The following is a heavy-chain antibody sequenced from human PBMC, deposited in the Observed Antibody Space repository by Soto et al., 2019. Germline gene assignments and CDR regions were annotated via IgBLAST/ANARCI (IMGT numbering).Heavy chain of an antibody. CDR3: AMVDVYVTPSPQDV. J-gene: IGHJ6*02. D-gene: IGHD3-16*01. CDR2: INAYNGNT. Sequence: QVQLVQSGAEVKNPGASVKVSCKASGYSFTRYGIGWARQAPGQGHEWMGWINAYNGNTNYAQNLQGRLTLTTDTSTTTAYMALRSLRSNDTAIYYCAMVDVYVTPSPQDVWGQGTTVTVSS. V-gene: IGHV1-18*01. CDR1: GYSFTRYG.